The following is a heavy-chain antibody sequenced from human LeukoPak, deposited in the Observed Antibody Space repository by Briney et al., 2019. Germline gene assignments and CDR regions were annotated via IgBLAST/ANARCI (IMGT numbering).Heavy chain of an antibody. CDR3: ARLYCSGGTCYGAFDY. V-gene: IGHV4-30-2*01. CDR2: IYHSGST. Sequence: SETLSLTCAVSGGSISSGGYSWSWIRQPPGKGLEWIGYIYHSGSTYYNPSLKSRVTISVDTSKNQFSLKLSSVTAADTAVYFCARLYCSGGTCYGAFDYWGQGTLVTVSS. D-gene: IGHD2-15*01. CDR1: GGSISSGGYS. J-gene: IGHJ4*02.